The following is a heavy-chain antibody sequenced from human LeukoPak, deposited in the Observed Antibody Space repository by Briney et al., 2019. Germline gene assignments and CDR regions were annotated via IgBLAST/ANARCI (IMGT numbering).Heavy chain of an antibody. D-gene: IGHD3-10*01. Sequence: GGSLRLSCAASGFTFSTYNMNWLRQAPGKGLEWVSYISSGSSTVFYADSVKGRFTISRDNAKTSLYLQMNSLRAEDTAVYYCARATPSGSYWFDYWGQGTLVTVSS. J-gene: IGHJ4*02. CDR2: ISSGSSTV. CDR1: GFTFSTYN. CDR3: ARATPSGSYWFDY. V-gene: IGHV3-48*01.